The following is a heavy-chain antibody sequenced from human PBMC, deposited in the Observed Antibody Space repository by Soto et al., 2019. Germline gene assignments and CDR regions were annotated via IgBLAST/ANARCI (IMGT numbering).Heavy chain of an antibody. CDR2: IYPGDSDT. CDR3: AKTGGTSLYGIVY. Sequence: GESLKISCKGSGYSFTNYWIGWVRQMSGKDLEWMGIIYPGDSDTRYSPSFQGQVTISVDKSISTAYLQWSSLKASDTAMYYCAKTGGTSLYGIVYWGQGTQVTVSS. CDR1: GYSFTNYW. V-gene: IGHV5-51*01. D-gene: IGHD2-2*01. J-gene: IGHJ4*02.